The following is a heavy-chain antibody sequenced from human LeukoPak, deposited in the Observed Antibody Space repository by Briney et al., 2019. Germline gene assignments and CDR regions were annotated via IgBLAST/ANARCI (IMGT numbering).Heavy chain of an antibody. V-gene: IGHV3-53*01. Sequence: GGSLRLSCAASGFTVSSNYMSWVRQAPGKGLERVSVIYSGGSTYYADSVKDRFTISRDNSKNTLYLQMNSLRAEDTAVYYCARDRGHSSGWYPLDYWGQGTLVTVSS. J-gene: IGHJ4*02. CDR2: IYSGGST. CDR1: GFTVSSNY. CDR3: ARDRGHSSGWYPLDY. D-gene: IGHD6-19*01.